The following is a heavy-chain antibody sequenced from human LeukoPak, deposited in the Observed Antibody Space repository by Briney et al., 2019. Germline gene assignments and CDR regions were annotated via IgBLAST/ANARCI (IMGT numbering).Heavy chain of an antibody. D-gene: IGHD4-17*01. CDR1: GYSISSGGYY. J-gene: IGHJ6*03. V-gene: IGHV4-31*03. Sequence: SETLSLTCTVSGYSISSGGYYWSWIRPHPGKGLEWLGYFYYSGNTYYIPSVGSRVTISVDTSKNQFSLKLSSVTAADTAMYYCARESNVTTSQQNFYYQYIDGWGKGTTVTVSS. CDR3: ARESNVTTSQQNFYYQYIDG. CDR2: FYYSGNT.